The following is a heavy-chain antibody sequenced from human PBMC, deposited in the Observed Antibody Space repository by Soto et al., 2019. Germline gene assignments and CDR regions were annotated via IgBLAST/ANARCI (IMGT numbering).Heavy chain of an antibody. CDR2: IIPMFGKS. V-gene: IGHV1-69*01. D-gene: IGHD3-22*01. CDR1: GDTFRTYT. J-gene: IGHJ3*01. CDR3: AAITYPYDSRGLSPLAL. Sequence: QVQLVQSGAEVKKPGSSVKVSCKASGDTFRTYTISWVRQAPGQALEWMGGIIPMFGKSNNAHRFQGRVTITADECPSTAYLGRRSLRSEDTAVYNCAAITYPYDSRGLSPLALWGQGTMVTVSS.